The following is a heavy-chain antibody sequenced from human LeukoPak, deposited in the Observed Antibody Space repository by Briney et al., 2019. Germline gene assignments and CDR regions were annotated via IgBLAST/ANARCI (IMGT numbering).Heavy chain of an antibody. CDR2: ISYDGSNK. D-gene: IGHD2-2*01. Sequence: GGSLRLSCAASGSTFSSYAMHWVRQAPGKGLEWVAVISYDGSNKYYADSVKGRFTISRDNSKNTLYLQMNSLRAEDTAVYYCAREGSGSIVVVPAAMIEAFDIWGQGTMVTVSS. CDR3: AREGSGSIVVVPAAMIEAFDI. V-gene: IGHV3-30*04. J-gene: IGHJ3*02. CDR1: GSTFSSYA.